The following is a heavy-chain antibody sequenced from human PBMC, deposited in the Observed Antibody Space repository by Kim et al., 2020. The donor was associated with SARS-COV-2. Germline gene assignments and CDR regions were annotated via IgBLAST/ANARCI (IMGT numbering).Heavy chain of an antibody. J-gene: IGHJ4*02. V-gene: IGHV4-39*01. D-gene: IGHD2-8*02. CDR1: GGSISSSSYY. CDR2: IYYSGST. CDR3: ARHFENFVLVVYAIGAFDY. Sequence: SETLSLTCTVSGGSISSSSYYWGWIRQPPGKGLEWIGRIYYSGSTYYNPSLKSRVTISVDTSKNQFSLKLSSVTAADTAVYYCARHFENFVLVVYAIGAFDYWGQGTLVTVSS.